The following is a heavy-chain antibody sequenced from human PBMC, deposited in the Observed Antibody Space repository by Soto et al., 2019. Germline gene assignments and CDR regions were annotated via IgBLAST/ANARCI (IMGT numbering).Heavy chain of an antibody. CDR3: ARDLMLGYSYGYENWFDP. Sequence: EASVKVSCKASGYTFTSYDINWVRQATGQGLEWMGWMNPNSGNTGYAQKFQGRVTMTRNTSISTAYMELSSLRSEDTAVYYCARDLMLGYSYGYENWFDPWGQGTLVTVSS. CDR1: GYTFTSYD. D-gene: IGHD5-18*01. V-gene: IGHV1-8*01. J-gene: IGHJ5*02. CDR2: MNPNSGNT.